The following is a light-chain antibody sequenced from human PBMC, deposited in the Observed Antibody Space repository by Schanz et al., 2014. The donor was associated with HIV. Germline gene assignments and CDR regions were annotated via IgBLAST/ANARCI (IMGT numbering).Light chain of an antibody. CDR2: GAS. V-gene: IGKV3-20*01. CDR1: QSISSSY. Sequence: EIVLTQSPGTLSLSPGERATLSCRASQSISSSYLAWYQQKPGQAPRLLIYGASSRATGTPDRFSGGESGTDFTLTISRVEPEDYAVYYCQQYGSSPWTFGQGTRVDVK. CDR3: QQYGSSPWT. J-gene: IGKJ1*01.